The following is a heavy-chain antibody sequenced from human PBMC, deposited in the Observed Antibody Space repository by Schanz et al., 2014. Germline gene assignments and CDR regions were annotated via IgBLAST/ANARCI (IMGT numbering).Heavy chain of an antibody. CDR1: GYSFTTYG. J-gene: IGHJ6*02. CDR2: ISGYNGDT. D-gene: IGHD3-10*01. CDR3: VRDAGWAFGDYHGMDV. V-gene: IGHV1-18*01. Sequence: QVQLVQSGVEVKRPGASVRVSCKASGYSFTTYGLNCVRQAPGQGLEWMGWISGYNGDTNYAPKFQDRVTMTTDTSTSTAYMELRSLISDDTAVYYCVRDAGWAFGDYHGMDVWGQGTSVTVSS.